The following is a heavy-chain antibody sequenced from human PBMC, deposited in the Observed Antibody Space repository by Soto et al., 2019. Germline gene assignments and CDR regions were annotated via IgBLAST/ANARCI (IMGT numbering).Heavy chain of an antibody. D-gene: IGHD2-2*01. V-gene: IGHV4-39*01. CDR3: AGKVYCSSTRCYYYYYYMDV. Sequence: QLQLQESGPGLVKPSETLSLTCTVSGGSISSSSYYWGWIRQPPGKGLEWIGSIYYSGSTYYNPSLKSRVPLSVHTSKNQFSLKLCSVPAADPAVYYCAGKVYCSSTRCYYYYYYMDVWGKGTTVTVSS. CDR2: IYYSGST. J-gene: IGHJ6*03. CDR1: GGSISSSSYY.